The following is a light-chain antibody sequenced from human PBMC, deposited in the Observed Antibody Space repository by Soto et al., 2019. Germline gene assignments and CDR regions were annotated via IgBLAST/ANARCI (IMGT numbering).Light chain of an antibody. J-gene: IGKJ2*02. V-gene: IGKV3-20*01. CDR2: GAS. CDR1: QTVWSSY. CDR3: HQYADSRT. Sequence: EIVLTQSPGILSLSLGERATLSCRASQTVWSSYLAWFQHKPGQAPRLLIYGASRRATGIPDRFTGSGSGTDFTHTISRLEPEDFAVYYCHQYADSRTFGQGTKLEIK.